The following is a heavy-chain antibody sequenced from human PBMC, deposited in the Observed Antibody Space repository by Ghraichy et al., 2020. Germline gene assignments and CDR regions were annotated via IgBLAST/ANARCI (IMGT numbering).Heavy chain of an antibody. CDR3: AKDLGAMALTYYYYGMDV. CDR2: ISYDGSNK. V-gene: IGHV3-30*18. J-gene: IGHJ6*02. D-gene: IGHD1-26*01. CDR1: GFTFSSYG. Sequence: SCAASGFTFSSYGMHWVRQAPGKGLEWVAAISYDGSNKYYADSVKGRFTISRDNSKNTLYLQMNSLRAEDTAVYYCAKDLGAMALTYYYYGMDVWGQGTTVTVSS.